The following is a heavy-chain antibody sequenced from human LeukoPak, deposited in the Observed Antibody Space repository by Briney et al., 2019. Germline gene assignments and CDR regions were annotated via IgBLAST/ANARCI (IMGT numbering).Heavy chain of an antibody. CDR2: ITSNGDRT. J-gene: IGHJ3*02. CDR1: GFTFSNSA. CDR3: ARVGSWDAFDI. V-gene: IGHV3-64*01. D-gene: IGHD1-26*01. Sequence: GGSLRLSCAASGFTFSNSAMHWVRQAPGKGPEYVSAITSNGDRTYYANSVKGSFTISRDNSKNTLYLQMGSLRAEDMAVYYCARVGSWDAFDIWGQGTMVTVSS.